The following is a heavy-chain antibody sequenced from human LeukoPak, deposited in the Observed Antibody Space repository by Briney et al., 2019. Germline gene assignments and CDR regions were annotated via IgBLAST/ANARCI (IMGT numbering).Heavy chain of an antibody. CDR3: ARRYSSSWPIDY. Sequence: GGSLRLSCAASGFTFSSYSMNWVRQAPGKGLEWVSSISSSSSYIYYADSVKGRFTISRDNAKNSLYLQMNSLRAEDTAVYYCARRYSSSWPIDYWGRGTLVTVSS. V-gene: IGHV3-21*01. CDR1: GFTFSSYS. D-gene: IGHD6-13*01. CDR2: ISSSSSYI. J-gene: IGHJ4*02.